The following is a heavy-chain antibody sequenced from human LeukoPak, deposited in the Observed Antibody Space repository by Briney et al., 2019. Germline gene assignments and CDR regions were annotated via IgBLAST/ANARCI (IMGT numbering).Heavy chain of an antibody. Sequence: SETLSLTCAVYGGSFSSYYWSWIRQPPGKGLEWIGKINYSGSTKYNPSLESRVTISVDTSKNHFSLMLTSLTAADTAVYYCARGPPLSPDYDISTGYYNFDYWGQGTLVTVSS. V-gene: IGHV4-34*01. D-gene: IGHD3-9*01. CDR1: GGSFSSYY. J-gene: IGHJ4*02. CDR2: INYSGST. CDR3: ARGPPLSPDYDISTGYYNFDY.